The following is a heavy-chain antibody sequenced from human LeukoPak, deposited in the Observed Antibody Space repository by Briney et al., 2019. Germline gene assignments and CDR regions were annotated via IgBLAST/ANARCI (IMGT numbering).Heavy chain of an antibody. CDR1: GGSISSSSYY. D-gene: IGHD6-13*01. V-gene: IGHV4-39*01. Sequence: SETLSLTCTVSGGSISSSSYYWGWIRQPPGKGLEWIGSIYYSGSTYYNPSLKSRVTISVDTSKNQFSLKLSSVTAADTAVYYCASFGSSSWYQNYWGQGTLVTVSS. J-gene: IGHJ4*02. CDR3: ASFGSSSWYQNY. CDR2: IYYSGST.